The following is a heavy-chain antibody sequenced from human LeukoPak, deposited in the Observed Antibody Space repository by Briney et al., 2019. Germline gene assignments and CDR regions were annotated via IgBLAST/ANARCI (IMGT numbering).Heavy chain of an antibody. CDR2: IYHSGAT. CDR3: ARVNDFWSGYYTNWFDP. J-gene: IGHJ5*02. Sequence: PSETLSLTCAVSGDSITSSKWWSWVRQSPEKGLEWIGEIYHSGATNYNPSLKSRVTMSVDKSKNQFSLNLSSVTAADTAVYYCARVNDFWSGYYTNWFDPWGQGTLVTVSS. D-gene: IGHD3-3*01. CDR1: GDSITSSKW. V-gene: IGHV4-4*02.